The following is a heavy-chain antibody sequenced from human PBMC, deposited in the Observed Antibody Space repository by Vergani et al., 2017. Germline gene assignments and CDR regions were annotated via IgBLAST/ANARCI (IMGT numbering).Heavy chain of an antibody. J-gene: IGHJ4*02. Sequence: QVQLVQSGAEVKKPGASVKVSCKASGYTFTSYGISWVRQAPGQGLEWMGWISAYNGNTNYAQKLQGRVTMTTDTSTSTAYMELRSLRSDDTAVYYCATDVMRYCSGGSCYSGWGQGTLVTVSS. CDR1: GYTFTSYG. V-gene: IGHV1-18*01. CDR2: ISAYNGNT. CDR3: ATDVMRYCSGGSCYSG. D-gene: IGHD2-15*01.